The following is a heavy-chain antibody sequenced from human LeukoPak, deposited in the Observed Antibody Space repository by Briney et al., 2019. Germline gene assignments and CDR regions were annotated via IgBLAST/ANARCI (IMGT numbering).Heavy chain of an antibody. CDR1: GGSISSGGYY. V-gene: IGHV4-31*03. D-gene: IGHD3-22*01. J-gene: IGHJ6*02. CDR3: ARDRRYYDTSGTVYYDAMDV. CDR2: IYYSGST. Sequence: PSETLSLTCTVSGGSISSGGYYWSWIRQHPGKGLEWIGYIYYSGSTYYNPSLKSRVTISVDTSKNQFSLKLSSATAADTAVYYCARDRRYYDTSGTVYYDAMDVWGQGTTVTVSS.